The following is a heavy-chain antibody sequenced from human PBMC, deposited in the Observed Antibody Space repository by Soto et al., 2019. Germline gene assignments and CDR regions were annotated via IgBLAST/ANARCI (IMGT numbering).Heavy chain of an antibody. CDR2: IIPIVGIV. V-gene: IGHV1-69*04. J-gene: IGHJ5*02. D-gene: IGHD2-2*01. CDR1: GGTFGSYT. CDR3: ARDLGQSGRVLPAPNWFDP. Sequence: ASVKVSCKASGGTFGSYTINWVRQAPGQGLEWMGRIIPIVGIVNYAQKLQGRVTITADKSTSTAYMELSSLRSEDTAMYYCARDLGQSGRVLPAPNWFDPWGQGTLVTVS.